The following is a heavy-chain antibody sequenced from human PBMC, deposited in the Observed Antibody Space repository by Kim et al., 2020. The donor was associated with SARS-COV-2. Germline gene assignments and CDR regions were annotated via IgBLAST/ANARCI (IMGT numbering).Heavy chain of an antibody. CDR1: GGSINNSSFY. J-gene: IGHJ4*02. CDR2: IFYSGTT. Sequence: SETLSLTCTVSGGSINNSSFYWGWRRQPPGKGLEWIGSIFYSGTTYYNPSLKSRVTISVDTSNNRFSLKLSSVTAADTAVYYCARLGANSPLDYWGQGTLVTVSS. V-gene: IGHV4-39*01. CDR3: ARLGANSPLDY. D-gene: IGHD2-21*01.